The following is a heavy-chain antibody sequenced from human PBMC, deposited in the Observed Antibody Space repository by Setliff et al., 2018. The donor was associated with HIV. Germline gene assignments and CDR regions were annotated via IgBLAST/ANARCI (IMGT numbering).Heavy chain of an antibody. J-gene: IGHJ4*02. V-gene: IGHV1-18*01. CDR2: ISPYNDIT. CDR3: ARGMGYVGYDWGLPWAPFDF. Sequence: ASVKVSCKASGYTFTTYGLHWVRQAPGQGLEWVGWISPYNDITNYAQNLQGRVTIITDTSTSTAYMELRSLTSDDTAVYFCARGMGYVGYDWGLPWAPFDFWGQGTLVTVSS. CDR1: GYTFTTYG. D-gene: IGHD5-12*01.